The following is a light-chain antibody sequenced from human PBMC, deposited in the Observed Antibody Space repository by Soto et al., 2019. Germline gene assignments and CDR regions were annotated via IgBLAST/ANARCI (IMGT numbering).Light chain of an antibody. CDR2: DAS. V-gene: IGKV1-5*01. CDR3: QQYNTYST. Sequence: DIPLTQSLSPLPASVGDRVTISCRASQSITRWLAWYQQKPGKAPKLLIYDASSLQSGVPSRFSGSGSGTEFTLTISSLQPDDFTTYYCQQYNTYSTFGQGTNVEIK. J-gene: IGKJ1*01. CDR1: QSITRW.